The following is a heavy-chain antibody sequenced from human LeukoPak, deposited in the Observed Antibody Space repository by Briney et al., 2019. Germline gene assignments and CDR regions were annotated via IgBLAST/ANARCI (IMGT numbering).Heavy chain of an antibody. CDR1: GDTFSSYA. Sequence: ASVKLSCKASGDTFSSYAISWVRQAPGQGLEWMGGIIPIFGTANYAQKFQGRFTITTDESTSTAYRELSSLRSEDTAVYYCARSVESGLNGFDYWGQGTLVTVSS. CDR3: ARSVESGLNGFDY. D-gene: IGHD3-10*01. V-gene: IGHV1-69*05. J-gene: IGHJ4*02. CDR2: IIPIFGTA.